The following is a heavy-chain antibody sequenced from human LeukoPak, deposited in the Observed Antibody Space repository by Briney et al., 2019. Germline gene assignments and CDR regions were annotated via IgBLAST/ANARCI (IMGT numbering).Heavy chain of an antibody. CDR1: GASINSDTYY. Sequence: SQTLSLTCNVSGASINSDTYYWTWVRQHPGQGLEWIGYIYYSEHTYYNPSLNSRASISIDTSKDQFSLMLRSVTAADTAVYYCTRDPKYRGYGTGMDVWGQGTTVTVSS. V-gene: IGHV4-31*03. CDR3: TRDPKYRGYGTGMDV. CDR2: IYYSEHT. J-gene: IGHJ6*02. D-gene: IGHD5-12*01.